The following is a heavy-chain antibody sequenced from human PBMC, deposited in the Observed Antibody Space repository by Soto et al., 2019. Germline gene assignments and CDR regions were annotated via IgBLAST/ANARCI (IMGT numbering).Heavy chain of an antibody. CDR2: ISTDGGDQ. D-gene: IGHD2-15*01. CDR3: ARALCVGSCYLIDS. J-gene: IGHJ4*02. CDR1: GFSFSSHA. V-gene: IGHV3-30*04. Sequence: QVQLVESGGGVVQPGRSLRLSCAASGFSFSSHAIHWVRRAPDKGLEWVALISTDGGDQQYADSVKGRFTISRDNSNNTLYLQMNSLRPEDTAIYDWARALCVGSCYLIDSWGQGTLVTVSS.